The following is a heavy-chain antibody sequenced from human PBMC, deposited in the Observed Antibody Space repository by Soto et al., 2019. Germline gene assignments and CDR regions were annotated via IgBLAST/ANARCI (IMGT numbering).Heavy chain of an antibody. J-gene: IGHJ4*02. CDR3: ARAPNYGDYVDFDY. D-gene: IGHD4-17*01. Sequence: QVQLVQSGAEVKKPGSSVKVSCTASGGTFSSYAISWVRQAPGQGLEWMGGIIPIFGTANYAQKFQGSVTITADESTSTAYMEPSSLRSEDTAVYYCARAPNYGDYVDFDYWGQGTLVTVSS. CDR2: IIPIFGTA. V-gene: IGHV1-69*12. CDR1: GGTFSSYA.